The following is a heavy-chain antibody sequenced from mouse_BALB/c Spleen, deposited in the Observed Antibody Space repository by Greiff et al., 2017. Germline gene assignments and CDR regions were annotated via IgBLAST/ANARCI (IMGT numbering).Heavy chain of an antibody. CDR1: GYTFTSYW. J-gene: IGHJ4*01. V-gene: IGHV1S81*02. Sequence: QVQLQQSGAELVKPGASVKLSCKASGYTFTSYWMHWVKQRPGQGLEWIGEINPSNGRTNYNEKFKSKATLTVDKSSSTAYMQLSSLTSEDSAVYYCARYDYDGPYNYAMDNWGQGTSVTVSS. CDR2: INPSNGRT. D-gene: IGHD2-4*01. CDR3: ARYDYDGPYNYAMDN.